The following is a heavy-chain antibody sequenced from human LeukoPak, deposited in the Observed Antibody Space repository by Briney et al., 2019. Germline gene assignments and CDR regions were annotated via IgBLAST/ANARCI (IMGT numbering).Heavy chain of an antibody. CDR2: ISYDGSNK. CDR3: ARLLAGSGYARDAFDI. CDR1: GFTFSSYA. V-gene: IGHV3-30*04. D-gene: IGHD3-22*01. J-gene: IGHJ3*02. Sequence: GGSLRLSCAASGFTFSSYAMHWVRQAPGKGLEWVAVISYDGSNKYNADPVKGRFTISRDNSKNTLYLQMNSLRAEDTAVYYCARLLAGSGYARDAFDIWGQGTMVTVSS.